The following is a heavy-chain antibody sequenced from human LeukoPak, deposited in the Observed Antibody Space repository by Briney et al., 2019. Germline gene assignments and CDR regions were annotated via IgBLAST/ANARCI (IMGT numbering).Heavy chain of an antibody. V-gene: IGHV4-59*08. J-gene: IGHJ4*02. CDR3: ARHSGSSPHYFDY. D-gene: IGHD1-26*01. CDR1: GGSISSYY. CDR2: IYYSGST. Sequence: SETLSLTCTVSGGSISSYYWSWIRQPPGKRLEWIGYIYYSGSTHYKSSLKSRVTISVDTSKNQFSLRLSSVTAADTAVYYCARHSGSSPHYFDYWGQGTLVTVSS.